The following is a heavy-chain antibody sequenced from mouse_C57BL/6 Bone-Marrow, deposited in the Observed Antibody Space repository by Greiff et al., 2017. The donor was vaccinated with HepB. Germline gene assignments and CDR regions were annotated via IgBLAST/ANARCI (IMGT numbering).Heavy chain of an antibody. V-gene: IGHV3-6*01. CDR1: GSSITSGYY. D-gene: IGHD3-2*02. Sequence: EVQLQQSGPGLVKPSQSLSLTCSVPGSSITSGYYWNWIRQFPGNKLEWMGYISYDGSNNYNPSLKNRISITRDTSKNQFFLKLNSVTTEDTATYYCARGGTAQASYAMDYWGQGTSVTVSS. CDR3: ARGGTAQASYAMDY. J-gene: IGHJ4*01. CDR2: ISYDGSN.